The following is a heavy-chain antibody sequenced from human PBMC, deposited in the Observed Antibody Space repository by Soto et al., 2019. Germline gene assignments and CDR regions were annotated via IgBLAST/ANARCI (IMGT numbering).Heavy chain of an antibody. CDR3: ARLRRGSSSWYVDY. CDR1: GGSVSSSSYY. D-gene: IGHD6-13*01. Sequence: PSETLSLTCTVSGGSVSSSSYYWGWVRQPPGKGLEWIGSVYYSGSTYYNPSLESRVTISVDTSKNQFSLKLISVTAADTAVYYCARLRRGSSSWYVDYWGQGTLVTVSS. CDR2: VYYSGST. J-gene: IGHJ4*02. V-gene: IGHV4-39*07.